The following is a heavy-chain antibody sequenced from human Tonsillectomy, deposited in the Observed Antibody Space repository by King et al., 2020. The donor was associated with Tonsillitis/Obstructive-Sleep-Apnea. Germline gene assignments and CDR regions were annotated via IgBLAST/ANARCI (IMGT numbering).Heavy chain of an antibody. V-gene: IGHV3-11*01. CDR2: ITSSGSTR. J-gene: IGHJ5*02. Sequence: VQLVESGGGLVKPGGSLRLSCAASGFTFSDYYMSWIRQAPGKGLEWVSYITSSGSTRYYADFVKGRFTMSRDNAKNSLYLQMNSLRAEDTAVYYRACMGVIVVVPGVIWFDTSGQRALFTASS. CDR3: ACMGVIVVVPGVIWFDT. CDR1: GFTFSDYY. D-gene: IGHD2-2*01.